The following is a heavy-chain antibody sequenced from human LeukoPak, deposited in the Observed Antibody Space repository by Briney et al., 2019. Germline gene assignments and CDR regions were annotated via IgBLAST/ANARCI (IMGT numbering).Heavy chain of an antibody. CDR2: ISGDAVTS. V-gene: IGHV3-23*01. CDR1: GFTFKNYA. Sequence: GGSLRLSCAPSGFTFKNYAMNWVRQSPGQGLEWVSTISGDAVTSWYADSVKGRFTVSRDNSKNIVFLQMNNLRAEDTAVYYCAKKDSGGSYSWFDPWGQGTLVTVSS. CDR3: AKKDSGGSYSWFDP. J-gene: IGHJ5*02. D-gene: IGHD3-22*01.